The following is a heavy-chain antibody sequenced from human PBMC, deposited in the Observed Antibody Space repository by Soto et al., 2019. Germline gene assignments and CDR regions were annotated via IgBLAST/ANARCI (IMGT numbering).Heavy chain of an antibody. Sequence: LETLSLTCAVSGYSISSGYNWGWLRQPPGKGLEWIGSIYHGGSTYYNPSLNSRVTLSIDMTNNHVSLILNSVTAADTAVYYCVRDGTKTLRDWFDPWGQGISVTVSS. CDR2: IYHGGST. CDR3: VRDGTKTLRDWFDP. D-gene: IGHD1-1*01. CDR1: GYSISSGYN. J-gene: IGHJ5*02. V-gene: IGHV4-38-2*01.